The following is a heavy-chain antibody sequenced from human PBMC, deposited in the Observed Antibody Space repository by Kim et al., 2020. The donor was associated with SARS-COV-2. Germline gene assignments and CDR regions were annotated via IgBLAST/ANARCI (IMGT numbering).Heavy chain of an antibody. CDR2: IYYSGST. D-gene: IGHD2-2*01. Sequence: SETLSLTCAVSGDSISTSTYYWGWIRQPPGKGLECIGTIYYSGSTDYNPSLKSRVTISVDTSKNQFSLKLSSVTAADTAVYYCARLRGSSTKKYYFDYWG. J-gene: IGHJ4*01. CDR3: ARLRGSSTKKYYFDY. CDR1: GDSISTSTYY. V-gene: IGHV4-39*01.